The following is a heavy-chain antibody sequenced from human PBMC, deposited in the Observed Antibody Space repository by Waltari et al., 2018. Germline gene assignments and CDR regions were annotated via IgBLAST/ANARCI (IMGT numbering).Heavy chain of an antibody. Sequence: EVQLVASGGGLVQPGRSLRLSCVGSGFTFDDYAMYWVRQRPGKGVEGGSGIGWNSGAIGYADSVRGRFTTYRDNAKKSLYLQMGRLRPEDTALYYCVKGGWGFGAFYEQHWGQGIQVTVSS. D-gene: IGHD3-10*01. CDR3: VKGGWGFGAFYEQH. CDR1: GFTFDDYA. V-gene: IGHV3-9*01. J-gene: IGHJ4*02. CDR2: IGWNSGAI.